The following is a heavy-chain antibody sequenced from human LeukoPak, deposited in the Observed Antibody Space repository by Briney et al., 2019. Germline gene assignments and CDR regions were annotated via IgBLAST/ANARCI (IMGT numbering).Heavy chain of an antibody. Sequence: PGGSLRLSCAASGFTFSNYGMNWVRQAPGKGLEWVSSINGRADEAHHADSVKGRFTVSRDNSKNTLYLQMNTLRAEDTAVYYYAKRRDGFDLWGQGTMVTVSS. V-gene: IGHV3-23*01. CDR3: AKRRDGFDL. CDR1: GFTFSNYG. CDR2: INGRADEA. J-gene: IGHJ3*01.